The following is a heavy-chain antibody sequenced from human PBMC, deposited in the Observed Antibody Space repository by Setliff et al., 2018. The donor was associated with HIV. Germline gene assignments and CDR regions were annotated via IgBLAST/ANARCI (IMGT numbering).Heavy chain of an antibody. CDR2: IYSTGST. CDR3: AKGAGFYGDYTFDH. D-gene: IGHD4-17*01. V-gene: IGHV4-59*11. Sequence: KPSETQSLTCTVSGPSINIHYWSWIRQSPGKGFEWIGYIYSTGSTNYNPSLQSRVTISMVAARNQFSLKVTSVTAADTAVYYCAKGAGFYGDYTFDHWGQGRQVTVSS. CDR1: GPSINIHY. J-gene: IGHJ4*02.